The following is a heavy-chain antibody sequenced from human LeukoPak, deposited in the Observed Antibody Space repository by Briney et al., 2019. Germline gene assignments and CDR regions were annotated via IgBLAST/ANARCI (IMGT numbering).Heavy chain of an antibody. Sequence: GGSLRLSCAASGFTFSSYSMNWVRQAPGKGLEWVSSISSTGSYIYYADSVKGRFTISRDNPGNVVYLQMDSLRAEDTAVYYCTRVAQSGPTGWFDPWGQGTLVTVSS. CDR1: GFTFSSYS. CDR2: ISSTGSYI. CDR3: TRVAQSGPTGWFDP. J-gene: IGHJ5*02. D-gene: IGHD1-1*01. V-gene: IGHV3-21*01.